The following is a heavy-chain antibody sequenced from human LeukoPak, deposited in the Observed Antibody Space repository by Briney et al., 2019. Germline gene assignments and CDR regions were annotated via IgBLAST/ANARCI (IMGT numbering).Heavy chain of an antibody. D-gene: IGHD5-18*01. CDR3: ARGADTAMLDDYYYGMDV. CDR1: GGTFSSYA. J-gene: IGHJ6*02. Sequence: SVKVSCKASGGTFSSYAISWVRQAPGQGLEWMGRIIPILGIANYAQKFQGRVTITADKSTSTACMELSSLRSEDTAVYYCARGADTAMLDDYYYGMDVWGQGTTVTVSS. V-gene: IGHV1-69*04. CDR2: IIPILGIA.